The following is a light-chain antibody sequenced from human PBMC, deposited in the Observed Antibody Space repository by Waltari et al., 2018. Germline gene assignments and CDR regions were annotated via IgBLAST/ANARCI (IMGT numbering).Light chain of an antibody. CDR1: QSVANY. Sequence: VILTQSPPTLSLSPGERATLSCRASQSVANYLAWYQQKPGQAPRLLIYGASSRATGIPDRFSGTGSGTEFTLTISSLEPEEFAVYFCQRYSNSPLTFGGGTKVEIK. J-gene: IGKJ4*02. CDR2: GAS. CDR3: QRYSNSPLT. V-gene: IGKV3-11*01.